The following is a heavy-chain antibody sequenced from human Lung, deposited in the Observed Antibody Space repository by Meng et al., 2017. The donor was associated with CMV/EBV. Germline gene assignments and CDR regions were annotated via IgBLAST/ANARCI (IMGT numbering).Heavy chain of an antibody. CDR3: TGKGFDY. J-gene: IGHJ4*02. CDR2: INAGSSSI. D-gene: IGHD1-1*01. CDR1: GFTFRTYS. Sequence: LTSAASGFTFRTYSVTWVRQAPGKGLEWVSYINAGSSSILYADSVKGRFTISMDKATSALFLQIGWQRVEDTAIYYCTGKGFDYWGQGALVTVSS. V-gene: IGHV3-48*01.